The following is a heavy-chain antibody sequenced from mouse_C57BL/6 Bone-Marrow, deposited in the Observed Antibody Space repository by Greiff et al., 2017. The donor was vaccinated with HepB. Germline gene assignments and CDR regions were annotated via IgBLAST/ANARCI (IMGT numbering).Heavy chain of an antibody. CDR1: GYTFTDHT. CDR3: ARDYCNFPYWYFDV. D-gene: IGHD2-1*01. CDR2: IYPRDGST. Sequence: QVQLQQSDAELVKPGASVKISCKVSGYTFTDHTIHWMKQRPEQGLEWLGYIYPRDGSTKNNEKFKGKATLTADKSSSTDYMQLNSLTSEDSAVYFCARDYCNFPYWYFDVWGTGTTVTVSS. J-gene: IGHJ1*03. V-gene: IGHV1-78*01.